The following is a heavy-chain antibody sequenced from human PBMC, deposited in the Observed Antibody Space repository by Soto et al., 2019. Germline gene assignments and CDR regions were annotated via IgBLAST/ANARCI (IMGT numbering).Heavy chain of an antibody. CDR1: GFSLSTRGGG. Sequence: QITLKESGPTLVKPTQTLTLTCTFFGFSLSTRGGGVGWIRQPPGKALEWLALLYWSDVKYYSPSLKSRLTITKDTSRNLVLLTMTDVDPVDTGTYYCAHRIKGGEVTGSPIFDFWGQGALVTVSS. J-gene: IGHJ4*02. CDR3: AHRIKGGEVTGSPIFDF. D-gene: IGHD7-27*01. CDR2: LYWSDVK. V-gene: IGHV2-5*01.